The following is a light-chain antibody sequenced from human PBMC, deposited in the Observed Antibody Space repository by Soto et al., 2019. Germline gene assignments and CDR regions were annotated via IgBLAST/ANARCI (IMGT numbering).Light chain of an antibody. CDR1: SSDVGSYNY. CDR3: CSCADNYPLV. V-gene: IGLV2-11*01. CDR2: DVS. Sequence: QSALTQPRSVSGSPGQSVTISCTGTSSDVGSYNYVSWYQQHPGKAPKLMIYDVSKRPSGVPDRFSGSKSGNTASLTISGIQVGDEAVYYCCSCADNYPLVFGTGTKLTVL. J-gene: IGLJ1*01.